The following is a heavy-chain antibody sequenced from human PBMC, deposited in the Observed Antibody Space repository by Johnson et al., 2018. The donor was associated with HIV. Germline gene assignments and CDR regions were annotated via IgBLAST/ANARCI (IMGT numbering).Heavy chain of an antibody. Sequence: QVQLVESGGGVVQHGRSLRLSCAASGFTFSSYGMHWVRQAPGKGLEWVAVIWYDGSNKYYADSVKGRFTISRDNSKNTLYLQMNSLRAEDTAVYYCANSPLSPSGSYPHAPDASVWDIWGQGTMVTVSS. CDR2: IWYDGSNK. CDR1: GFTFSSYG. J-gene: IGHJ3*02. V-gene: IGHV3-33*06. CDR3: ANSPLSPSGSYPHAPDASVWDI. D-gene: IGHD1-26*01.